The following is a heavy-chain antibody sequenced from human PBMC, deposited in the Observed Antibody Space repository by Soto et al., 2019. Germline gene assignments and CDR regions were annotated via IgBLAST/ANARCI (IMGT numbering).Heavy chain of an antibody. CDR1: GYTFTSYG. J-gene: IGHJ4*02. Sequence: ASVKVSCKASGYTFTSYGISWVRQAPGQGLEWMGWISAYNGNTNYAQKLQGRVTMTTDTSTSTAYVELRSLRSDDTAVYYCARSEYDFWSGYYLYWGQGTLVTVSS. CDR2: ISAYNGNT. CDR3: ARSEYDFWSGYYLY. D-gene: IGHD3-3*01. V-gene: IGHV1-18*01.